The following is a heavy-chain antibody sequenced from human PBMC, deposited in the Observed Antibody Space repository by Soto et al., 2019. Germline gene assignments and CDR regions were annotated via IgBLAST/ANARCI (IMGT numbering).Heavy chain of an antibody. J-gene: IGHJ4*02. V-gene: IGHV3-48*03. CDR3: ARLRDPYYFDY. Sequence: GGSLRLSCAASGFTFSSYEMNWVRQAPGKGLEWVSYISSSGSTIYYADSVEGRFTISRDNAKNSLYLQMNSLRAEDTAVYYCARLRDPYYFDYWGQGTLVTVSS. CDR2: ISSSGSTI. CDR1: GFTFSSYE.